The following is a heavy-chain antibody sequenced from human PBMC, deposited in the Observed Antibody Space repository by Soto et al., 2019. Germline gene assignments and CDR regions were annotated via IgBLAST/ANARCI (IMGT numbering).Heavy chain of an antibody. D-gene: IGHD1-1*01. CDR2: ISGSGGST. CDR3: AKMNGFHPRHYGMDV. Sequence: GGSLRLSCAASGFTFSSYAMSWVRQAPGKGLEWVSAISGSGGSTYYADSVKGRFTISRDNSKNTLYLQMNSLRAEDTAVYYCAKMNGFHPRHYGMDVWGQGTTVTVSS. J-gene: IGHJ6*02. V-gene: IGHV3-23*01. CDR1: GFTFSSYA.